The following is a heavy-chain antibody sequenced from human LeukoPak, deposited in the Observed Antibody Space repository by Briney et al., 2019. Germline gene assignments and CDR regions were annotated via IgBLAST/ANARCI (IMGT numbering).Heavy chain of an antibody. V-gene: IGHV3-48*03. CDR3: ARAHSGSYQRYFDH. D-gene: IGHD1-26*01. CDR1: GFTFGIYE. J-gene: IGHJ4*02. Sequence: GGSLRLSCAASGFTFGIYEMNWVRQSPGKGLEWLSYISTSGSTIMYAGSVKGRLTISRDNGNNSLYLHLHSLRAEDTAVYYCARAHSGSYQRYFDHWGQGTVVTVSS. CDR2: ISTSGSTI.